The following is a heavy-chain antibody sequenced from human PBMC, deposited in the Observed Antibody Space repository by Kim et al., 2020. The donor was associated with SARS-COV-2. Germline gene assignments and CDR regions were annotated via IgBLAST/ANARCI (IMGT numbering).Heavy chain of an antibody. CDR3: AKAQYYYGSGSLYGMDV. CDR2: ISWNSGSI. Sequence: GGSLRLSCAASGFTFDDYAMHWVRQAPGKGLEWVSGISWNSGSIGYADSVKGRFTISRDNAKNSLYLQMNSLRDEDTALYYCAKAQYYYGSGSLYGMDVWGQGTTVTVSS. D-gene: IGHD3-10*01. CDR1: GFTFDDYA. V-gene: IGHV3-9*01. J-gene: IGHJ6*02.